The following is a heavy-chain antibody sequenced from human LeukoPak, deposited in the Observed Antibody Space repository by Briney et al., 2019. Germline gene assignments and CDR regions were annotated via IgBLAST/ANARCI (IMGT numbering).Heavy chain of an antibody. Sequence: SETLSLTXAVYGGSFSGYYWSWIRQPLGKGLEWIGEINHSGSTNYNPSLKSRVTISVDTSKNQFSLKLSSVTAADTAVYYCARGRRDDFWSGYRSSRGWFDPWGQGTLVTVSS. V-gene: IGHV4-34*01. CDR1: GGSFSGYY. CDR2: INHSGST. J-gene: IGHJ5*02. D-gene: IGHD3-3*01. CDR3: ARGRRDDFWSGYRSSRGWFDP.